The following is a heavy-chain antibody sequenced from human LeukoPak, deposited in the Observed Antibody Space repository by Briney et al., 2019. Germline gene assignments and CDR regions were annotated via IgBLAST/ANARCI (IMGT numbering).Heavy chain of an antibody. D-gene: IGHD3-16*01. Sequence: ETLSLTCTVSGGSISSYYWSWVRPAPGKGLEWVSGISGSGDITYYADSVKGRLTISRDNAKNSLYLQLNSLRDEDTAAYFCARDITFGGSWGQGTLVTVSS. V-gene: IGHV3-23*01. CDR3: ARDITFGGS. CDR2: ISGSGDIT. CDR1: GGSISSYY. J-gene: IGHJ4*02.